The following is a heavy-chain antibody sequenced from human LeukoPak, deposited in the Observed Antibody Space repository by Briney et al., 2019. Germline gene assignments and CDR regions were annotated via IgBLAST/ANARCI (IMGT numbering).Heavy chain of an antibody. CDR3: VKDLNGTWSFDY. V-gene: IGHV3-64D*06. Sequence: PGGSLRLSRSASGFTFSAYFMHWVRQAAGKGLEYVSSISSNEYDTYYADSVKGRFTISRDNSKNTLFLQMSSLRAEDTAVYYCVKDLNGTWSFDYWGQGTLVTVSS. CDR1: GFTFSAYF. J-gene: IGHJ4*02. D-gene: IGHD2-8*01. CDR2: ISSNEYDT.